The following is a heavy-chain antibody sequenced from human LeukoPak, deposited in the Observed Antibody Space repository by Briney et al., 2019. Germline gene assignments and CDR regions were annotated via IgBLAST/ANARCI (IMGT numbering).Heavy chain of an antibody. CDR1: GFTFSSYA. CDR3: AKRAGYYDTSGCKYARIDY. V-gene: IGHV3-23*01. Sequence: PGGSLRLPCAASGFTFSSYAMSWVRQAPGKGLEWVSTISGSGASTYYADSVKGRFTISRDNSKNTLYLQMNSLRAEDTAVYYCAKRAGYYDTSGCKYARIDYWGQGILVTVSS. J-gene: IGHJ4*02. D-gene: IGHD3-22*01. CDR2: ISGSGAST.